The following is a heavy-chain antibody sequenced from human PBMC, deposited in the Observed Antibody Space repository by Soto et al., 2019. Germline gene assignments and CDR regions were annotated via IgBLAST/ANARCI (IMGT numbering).Heavy chain of an antibody. Sequence: QVQLVQSGAEVKKPGASVKVSCKASGYTFTIYYMHWVRQVPGQGLEWMGIIDPSGGGTSYAQKFQDRLTMTRDTSTSTVYMELSSLRSDDTAVYYCARDRVDCSGGNCWRSVEDTWGQGTLVTVSS. V-gene: IGHV1-46*01. CDR3: ARDRVDCSGGNCWRSVEDT. CDR2: IDPSGGGT. D-gene: IGHD2-15*01. CDR1: GYTFTIYY. J-gene: IGHJ5*02.